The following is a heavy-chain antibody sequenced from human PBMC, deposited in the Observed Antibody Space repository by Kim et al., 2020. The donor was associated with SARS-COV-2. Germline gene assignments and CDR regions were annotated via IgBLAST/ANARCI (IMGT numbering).Heavy chain of an antibody. D-gene: IGHD2-8*01. CDR2: ISSDGNDK. Sequence: GGSLRLSCAASGFSFGSFGMHWVRQAPGKGLEWVGVISSDGNDKSSGDSAKGRFTVSRDNSKNKLFQQMKTQSAEDTAVYYCGRDTAVWYGMDVWGQGTTIIVSS. J-gene: IGHJ6*02. CDR1: GFSFGSFG. V-gene: IGHV3-33*05. CDR3: GRDTAVWYGMDV.